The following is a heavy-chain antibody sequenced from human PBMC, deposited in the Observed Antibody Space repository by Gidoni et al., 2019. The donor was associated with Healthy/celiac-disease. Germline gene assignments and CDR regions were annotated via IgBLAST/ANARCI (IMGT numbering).Heavy chain of an antibody. V-gene: IGHV4-34*01. J-gene: IGHJ4*02. CDR1: GGSFSGYY. Sequence: QVQLQQWGAGLLKPSETLSLTCAVYGGSFSGYYWSWIRQPPGKGLEWIGEIKHSGRTNYNPSLKSRVTISVDTSKNQFSLKLSSVTAADTAVYYCARASGRMGYRTVLWSGIGYWGQGTLVTVSS. D-gene: IGHD3-3*01. CDR2: IKHSGRT. CDR3: ARASGRMGYRTVLWSGIGY.